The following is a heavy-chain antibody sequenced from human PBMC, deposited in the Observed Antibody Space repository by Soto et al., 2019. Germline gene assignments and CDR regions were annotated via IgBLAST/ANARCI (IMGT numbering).Heavy chain of an antibody. D-gene: IGHD3-10*01. CDR2: ISSSSYI. J-gene: IGHJ3*02. Sequence: ETLSLSCAASGLTLSSNYMHWVRQAPGKGLEWVSSISSSSYIYYADSVKGRFTISRDNAKNSLYLQMNSLRAEDTAVYYCARSITDDAFDIWGQGKMVTVSS. V-gene: IGHV3-21*01. CDR3: ARSITDDAFDI. CDR1: GLTLSSNY.